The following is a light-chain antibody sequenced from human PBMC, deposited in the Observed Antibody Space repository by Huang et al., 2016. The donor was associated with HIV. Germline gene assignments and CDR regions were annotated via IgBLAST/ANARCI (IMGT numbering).Light chain of an antibody. CDR2: GAS. CDR1: QTVTDNY. V-gene: IGKV3-20*01. J-gene: IGKJ2*01. Sequence: EIVLTQSPAALSLSPGQKATLFCRASQTVTDNYLPWYQQKPGQAPSLLVEGASYRVNDIPARFSGSGSGTDFTLSISSLEPEDFALYFCQQYASSFFTFGQGTNLEI. CDR3: QQYASSFFT.